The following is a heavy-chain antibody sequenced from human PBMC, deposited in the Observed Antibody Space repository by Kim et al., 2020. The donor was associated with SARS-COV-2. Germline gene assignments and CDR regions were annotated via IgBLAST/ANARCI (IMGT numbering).Heavy chain of an antibody. V-gene: IGHV1-24*01. CDR1: GYTLTELS. CDR2: FDPEDGET. D-gene: IGHD6-13*01. Sequence: ASVKVSCKVSGYTLTELSMHWVRQAPGKGLEWMGGFDPEDGETIYAQKFQGRVTMTEDTSTDTAYMELGSLRSEDTAVYYCATGAAAGKSNWFDPWGQGTLVTVSS. J-gene: IGHJ5*02. CDR3: ATGAAAGKSNWFDP.